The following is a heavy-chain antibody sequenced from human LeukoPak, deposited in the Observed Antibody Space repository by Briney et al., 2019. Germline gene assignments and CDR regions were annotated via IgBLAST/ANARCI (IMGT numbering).Heavy chain of an antibody. CDR2: INHSGST. CDR1: GGSFSGYY. CDR3: ARQGSSGWQYYFDY. D-gene: IGHD6-19*01. V-gene: IGHV4-34*01. J-gene: IGHJ4*02. Sequence: SETLSLTCAVYGGSFSGYYWSWIRQPPGKGLEWIGEINHSGSTNYNPSLKSRVTISVDTSKNQFSLKLSSVTAADTAVYYCARQGSSGWQYYFDYWGQGTLVTVSS.